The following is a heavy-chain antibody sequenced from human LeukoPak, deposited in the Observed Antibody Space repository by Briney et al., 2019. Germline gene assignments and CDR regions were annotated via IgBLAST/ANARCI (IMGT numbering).Heavy chain of an antibody. V-gene: IGHV1-69*04. CDR3: ASSLALGAFDI. CDR1: GGTFSSYA. J-gene: IGHJ3*02. Sequence: SVKVSCKASGGTFSSYAISWVRQAPGQGREWMGRIIPILGIANYAQNFQGRVTITADKSTSTAYMELSSLRSEDTAVYYCASSLALGAFDIWGQGTMVTVSS. CDR2: IIPILGIA.